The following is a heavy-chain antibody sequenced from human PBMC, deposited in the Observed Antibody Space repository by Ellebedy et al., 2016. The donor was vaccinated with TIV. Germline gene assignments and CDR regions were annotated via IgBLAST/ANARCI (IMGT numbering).Heavy chain of an antibody. CDR1: GFTVSSNY. V-gene: IGHV3-53*05. CDR3: ARAHFLGYCSGGSCYDNPFDY. CDR2: IYSGGST. Sequence: GESLKISXAASGFTVSSNYMSWVRQAPGKGLEWVSVIYSGGSTYYADSVKGRFTISRDNSKNTLYLQMNSLRAEDTAVYYCARAHFLGYCSGGSCYDNPFDYWGQGTLVTVSS. J-gene: IGHJ4*02. D-gene: IGHD2-15*01.